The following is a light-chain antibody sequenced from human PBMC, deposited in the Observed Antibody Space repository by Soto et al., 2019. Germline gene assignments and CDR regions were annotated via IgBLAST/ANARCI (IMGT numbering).Light chain of an antibody. CDR2: EDS. J-gene: IGLJ1*01. Sequence: QSALTQPASVSGSPGHSITSACTGISTDVENYNFVSWYQQHPGKVPKLLIYEDSKRPSGISDRFSASKSGDSASLTISGLQAEDEADYYCCSHAGFNTPYVFATGTKLTVL. CDR1: STDVENYNF. V-gene: IGLV2-23*01. CDR3: CSHAGFNTPYV.